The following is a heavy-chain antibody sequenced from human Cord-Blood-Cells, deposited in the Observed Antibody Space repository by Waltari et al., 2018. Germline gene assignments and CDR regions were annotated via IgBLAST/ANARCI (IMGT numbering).Heavy chain of an antibody. CDR1: GYTLTGYH. J-gene: IGHJ4*02. V-gene: IGHV1-2*02. D-gene: IGHD7-27*01. Sequence: QVQLVQSGAEVKKPGASVKVSCKASGYTLTGYHMTWGRQDPGKGLEWMGWIKPNSGGTNYAQKFQGRVTMTRDTSISTAYMELSRLRSDDTAVYYCARLGFNWDFDYWGQGTLVTVSS. CDR3: ARLGFNWDFDY. CDR2: IKPNSGGT.